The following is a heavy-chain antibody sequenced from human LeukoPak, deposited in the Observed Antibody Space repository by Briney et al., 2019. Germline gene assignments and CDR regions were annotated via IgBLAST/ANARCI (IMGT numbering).Heavy chain of an antibody. J-gene: IGHJ3*02. CDR2: IYYSGST. Sequence: PTETLSLTCTVSGGSISSYYWSWIRQPPGKGLEWIGYIYYSGSTNYNPSLKSRVTISVDMSKNQFSLKLSSVTAADTAVYYCARAPTMIGLGDAFDIWGQGTMVTVSS. CDR1: GGSISSYY. CDR3: ARAPTMIGLGDAFDI. V-gene: IGHV4-59*01. D-gene: IGHD3-22*01.